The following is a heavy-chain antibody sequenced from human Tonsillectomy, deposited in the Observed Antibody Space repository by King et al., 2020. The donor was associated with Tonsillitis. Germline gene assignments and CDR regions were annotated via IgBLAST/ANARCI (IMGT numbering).Heavy chain of an antibody. CDR2: IIPIFGTA. CDR3: ARGPGYCSGGSCYLIDF. D-gene: IGHD2-15*01. J-gene: IGHJ4*02. V-gene: IGHV1-69*12. Sequence: QLVQSGAEVKKSGSSAKVSCKASGGTFSSYSINWVRQAPGQGLEWMGGIIPIFGTANYVQTFQGRVTITADESTSTVYMEVSSLRYEDTAVYYCARGPGYCSGGSCYLIDFWGQGTLVTVSS. CDR1: GGTFSSYS.